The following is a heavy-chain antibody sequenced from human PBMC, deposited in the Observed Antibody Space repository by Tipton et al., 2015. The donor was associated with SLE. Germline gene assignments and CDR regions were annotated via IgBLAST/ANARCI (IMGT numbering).Heavy chain of an antibody. CDR2: IIPIFGTA. CDR1: GGTFSSYA. Sequence: QSGAEVKKPGSSVKVSCKASGGTFSSYAISWGRQAPGQGLGWMGGIIPIFGTAKYAQKFQGRVTFTADESTSKAHMELRSRKSEDKAVYYCARGEYYYGSGGCYYYGMDVWGQGTPVTVSS. V-gene: IGHV1-69*01. J-gene: IGHJ6*02. D-gene: IGHD3-10*01. CDR3: ARGEYYYGSGGCYYYGMDV.